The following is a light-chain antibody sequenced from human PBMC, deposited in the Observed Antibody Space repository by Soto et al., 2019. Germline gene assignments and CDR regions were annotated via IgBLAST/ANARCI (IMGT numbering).Light chain of an antibody. CDR2: EDD. Sequence: QSVLTQPASVSASPGQSITISCTGSSSDINSYKFVSWYQVLPGKAPQLIIYEDDYRPPEISSRFSASKSGNTASLTISGVQLEDDSHYFCCSYTKANTLVFGGGTKLTVL. CDR3: CSYTKANTLV. V-gene: IGLV2-14*01. J-gene: IGLJ2*01. CDR1: SSDINSYKF.